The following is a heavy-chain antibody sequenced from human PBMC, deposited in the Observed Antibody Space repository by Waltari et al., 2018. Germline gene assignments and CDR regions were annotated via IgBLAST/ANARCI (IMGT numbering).Heavy chain of an antibody. CDR2: IRYDGSNK. CDR3: AKDTSTPMARWFDP. V-gene: IGHV3-30*02. CDR1: GFTFSSSV. Sequence: QVQLVESGGGVVQPGGSLRLSCAASGFTFSSSVMHWVRQAPGKGLEWVAFIRYDGSNKYYADSVKGRFTISRDNSKNTLYLQMNSLRAEDTAVYYCAKDTSTPMARWFDPWGQGTLVTVSS. J-gene: IGHJ5*02. D-gene: IGHD2-15*01.